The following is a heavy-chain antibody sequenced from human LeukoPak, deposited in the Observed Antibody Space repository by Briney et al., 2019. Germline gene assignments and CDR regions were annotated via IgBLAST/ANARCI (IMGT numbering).Heavy chain of an antibody. V-gene: IGHV4-34*01. CDR3: ARVREKYYYDSSGYYYPTRFFDY. Sequence: SETLSLTCAVYGGSFSGYYWSWIRQPPGKGLEWIGEINHSGSTNYNPSLKSRVTISVDTSKNQFSLKLSSVTAADTAVYYCARVREKYYYDSSGYYYPTRFFDYWGQGTLVTVSS. D-gene: IGHD3-22*01. CDR2: INHSGST. CDR1: GGSFSGYY. J-gene: IGHJ4*02.